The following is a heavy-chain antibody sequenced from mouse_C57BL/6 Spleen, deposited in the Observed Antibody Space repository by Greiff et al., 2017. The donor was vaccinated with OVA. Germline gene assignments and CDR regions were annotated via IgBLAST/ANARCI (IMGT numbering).Heavy chain of an antibody. CDR3: ARGWKGYFDY. J-gene: IGHJ2*01. D-gene: IGHD2-3*01. Sequence: QVQLKQPGAELVMPGASVKLSCKASGYTFTSYWMHWVKQRPGQGLEWIGEIDPSDSYTNYNQKFKGKSTLTVDKSSSTAYMQLSSLTSEDSAVYYCARGWKGYFDYWGQGTTLTVSS. CDR1: GYTFTSYW. V-gene: IGHV1-69*01. CDR2: IDPSDSYT.